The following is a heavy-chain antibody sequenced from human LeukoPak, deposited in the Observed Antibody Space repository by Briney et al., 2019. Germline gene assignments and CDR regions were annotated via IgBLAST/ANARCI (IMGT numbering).Heavy chain of an antibody. CDR2: ISSSSSTI. D-gene: IGHD1-26*01. J-gene: IGHJ3*02. CDR3: ARDLSLSGSYHQAFDI. Sequence: TGGSLRLSCAASGFTFSSYSMNWVRQAPGKGLEWVSYISSSSSTIYYADSVKGRFTISRDNAKNSLYLQMNSLRAEDTAVYYCARDLSLSGSYHQAFDIWGQGTMVTVSS. CDR1: GFTFSSYS. V-gene: IGHV3-48*01.